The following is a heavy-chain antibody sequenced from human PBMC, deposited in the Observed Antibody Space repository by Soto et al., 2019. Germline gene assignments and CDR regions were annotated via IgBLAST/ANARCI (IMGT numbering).Heavy chain of an antibody. CDR2: ISYDGSNK. CDR3: ARDHYDILTGYYTPLAPYYYGMGV. CDR1: GFTFSSYA. V-gene: IGHV3-30-3*01. J-gene: IGHJ6*02. Sequence: GGSLRLSCAASGFTFSSYAMHWVRQAPGKGLEWVAVISYDGSNKYYADSVKGRFTISRDNSKNTLYLQMNSLRAEDTAVYYCARDHYDILTGYYTPLAPYYYGMGVWGQGTTVTVSS. D-gene: IGHD3-9*01.